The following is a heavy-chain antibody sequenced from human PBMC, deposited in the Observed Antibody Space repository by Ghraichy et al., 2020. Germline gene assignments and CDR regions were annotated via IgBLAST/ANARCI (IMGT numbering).Heavy chain of an antibody. J-gene: IGHJ6*02. CDR1: GSTSTAYG. CDR3: ARDWELGRSSPYV. V-gene: IGHV1-18*01. Sequence: ASVKVSCKVSGSTSTAYGVTWVRQAPGQGPEWMGWISGDSANRKYAQRLQDRVTITADTSTSTVYMELRSLTFDDTAVYYCARDWELGRSSPYVWGQGTTVTVSS. D-gene: IGHD7-27*01. CDR2: ISGDSANR.